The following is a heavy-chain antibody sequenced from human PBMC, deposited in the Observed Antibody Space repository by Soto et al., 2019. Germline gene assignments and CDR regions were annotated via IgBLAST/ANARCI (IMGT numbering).Heavy chain of an antibody. Sequence: GGSLRLFCAAPGFTFSSYAMIWVRQAPGKGLEWVSAISGSGGSTYYADSVKGRFTISRDNSKNTLYLQMNSLRAEDTAVYYCAKIEYYYDSSGYEPQNFDIWGQGTMVTVSS. J-gene: IGHJ3*02. CDR1: GFTFSSYA. CDR3: AKIEYYYDSSGYEPQNFDI. D-gene: IGHD3-22*01. V-gene: IGHV3-23*01. CDR2: ISGSGGST.